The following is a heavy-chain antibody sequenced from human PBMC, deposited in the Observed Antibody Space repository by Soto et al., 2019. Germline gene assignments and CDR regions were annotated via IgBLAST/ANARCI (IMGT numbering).Heavy chain of an antibody. V-gene: IGHV1-8*01. CDR1: GYTFSNYN. CDR3: AREAASDPSFYYHYMDV. CDR2: MNPDSGNT. Sequence: QEQLVQSGAEVKRPGAPVKVSCKASGYTFSNYNINWVRQASGQGLEWMGWMNPDSGNTGYAEKFQGRVTMTRNSSICTAYMELSGLRSEDTAVYYCAREAASDPSFYYHYMDVWGKGTTVTVSS. J-gene: IGHJ6*03. D-gene: IGHD3-10*01.